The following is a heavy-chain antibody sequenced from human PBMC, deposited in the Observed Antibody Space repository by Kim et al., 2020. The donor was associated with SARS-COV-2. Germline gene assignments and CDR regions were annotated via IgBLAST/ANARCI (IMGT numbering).Heavy chain of an antibody. CDR1: GGSISSYY. CDR3: AREYYDILTGPIPDAFDI. V-gene: IGHV4-59*01. J-gene: IGHJ3*02. D-gene: IGHD3-9*01. CDR2: IYYSGST. Sequence: SETLSLTCTVSGGSISSYYWSWIRQPPGKGLEWIGYIYYSGSTNYNPSLKSRVTISVDTSKNQFSLKLSSVTAADTAVYYCAREYYDILTGPIPDAFDIWGQGTMVTVSS.